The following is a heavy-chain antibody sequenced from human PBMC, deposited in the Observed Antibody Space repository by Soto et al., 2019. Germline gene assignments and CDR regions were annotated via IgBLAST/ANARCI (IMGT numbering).Heavy chain of an antibody. J-gene: IGHJ4*02. CDR1: GGSISTYY. CDR2: IYYSGRT. V-gene: IGHV4-59*01. D-gene: IGHD3-22*01. Sequence: RSLTCTVSGGSISTYYWSWIRQTPGKGLEWIGHIYYSGRTSYKPSLKSRVSISVDTSKNQFSLKVSSVTAADTAVYYCARGTYYYDSSGYIFDNWGQGALVTVSS. CDR3: ARGTYYYDSSGYIFDN.